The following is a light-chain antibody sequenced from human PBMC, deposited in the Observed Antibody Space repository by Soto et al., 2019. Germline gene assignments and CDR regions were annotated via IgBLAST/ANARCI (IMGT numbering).Light chain of an antibody. CDR1: NIGSKS. CDR3: QVWDSSSDKGV. CDR2: YDS. J-gene: IGLJ2*01. Sequence: SYELTQPPSVSVAPGKTARITCGGNNIGSKSVHWYPQKPGQAPVLVIYYDSDRPSGIPERFSGSNSGNTATLTIGRVEAGDEADYYCQVWDSSSDKGVFGGGTKLTVL. V-gene: IGLV3-21*04.